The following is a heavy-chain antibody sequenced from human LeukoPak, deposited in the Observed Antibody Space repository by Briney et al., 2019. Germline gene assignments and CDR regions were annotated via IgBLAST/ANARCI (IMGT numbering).Heavy chain of an antibody. V-gene: IGHV3-23*01. J-gene: IGHJ4*02. CDR2: ISCSGGST. CDR1: GYTFRTYY. D-gene: IGHD5-18*01. CDR3: AAVDVDTAFS. Sequence: GGTLRLPCGVSGYTFRTYYMSWVRQPPGKGLEWVSDISCSGGSTYYADFVKRRFTISRDNSKHTLHAQMNSLSAEDAAVYYCAAVDVDTAFSRGEGALVTVSS.